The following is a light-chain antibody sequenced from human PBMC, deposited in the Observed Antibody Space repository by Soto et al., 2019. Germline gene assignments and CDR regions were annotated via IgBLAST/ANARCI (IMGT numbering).Light chain of an antibody. J-gene: IGKJ1*01. Sequence: EIVLTQSPGTLPLSPGERATLSCRASQSLSSSYLAWYQQKSGQAPRLLIYGSFSRATGIPDRFSGSGSGTDFTLTISRQEPEDFAVYYCQQYGSSGTFGQGTKLDIK. V-gene: IGKV3-20*01. CDR3: QQYGSSGT. CDR2: GSF. CDR1: QSLSSSY.